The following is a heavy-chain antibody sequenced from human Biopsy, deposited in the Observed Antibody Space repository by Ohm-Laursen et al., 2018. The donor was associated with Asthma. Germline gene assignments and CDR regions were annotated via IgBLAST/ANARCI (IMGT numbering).Heavy chain of an antibody. J-gene: IGHJ3*01. CDR1: GGSVSTGSYY. CDR2: IYYTGSD. V-gene: IGHV4-61*01. Sequence: SETLSLTCTVSGGSVSTGSYYWSWIRQPPGKGLEWLGYIYYTGSDNYNPFLKSRVTISVDTSKNQFSLRLNSVTAADTAVYYCARGPNYHGSGRAPIGMDVWGQGTMVTVS. D-gene: IGHD3-10*01. CDR3: ARGPNYHGSGRAPIGMDV.